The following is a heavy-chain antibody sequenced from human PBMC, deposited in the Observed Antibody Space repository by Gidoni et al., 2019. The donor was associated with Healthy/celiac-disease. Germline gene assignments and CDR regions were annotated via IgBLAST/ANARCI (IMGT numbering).Heavy chain of an antibody. Sequence: QVQLVQSGAEVKKPGSSVKVSCKASGGTFSSYAISWLRQAPGQGLEWMGRIIPILGIANYAQKFQGRVTITADKSTSTAYMELSSLRSEDTAVYYCARGLYCSGGSCYGVGYYYYGMDVWGQGTTVTVSS. CDR2: IIPILGIA. J-gene: IGHJ6*02. CDR3: ARGLYCSGGSCYGVGYYYYGMDV. CDR1: GGTFSSYA. V-gene: IGHV1-69*04. D-gene: IGHD2-15*01.